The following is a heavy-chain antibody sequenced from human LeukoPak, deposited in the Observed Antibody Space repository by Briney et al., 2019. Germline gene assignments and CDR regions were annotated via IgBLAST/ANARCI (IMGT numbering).Heavy chain of an antibody. J-gene: IGHJ4*02. CDR1: GYTFTGYY. CDR3: ARHFPVEETYFDY. Sequence: GASVKVSCKASGYTFTGYYMHWVRQMPGKGLEWMGIIYPGDSDTRYSPSFQGQVTISADKSISTAYLQWSSLKASDTAMYYCARHFPVEETYFDYWGQGTLVTVSS. CDR2: IYPGDSDT. V-gene: IGHV5-51*01.